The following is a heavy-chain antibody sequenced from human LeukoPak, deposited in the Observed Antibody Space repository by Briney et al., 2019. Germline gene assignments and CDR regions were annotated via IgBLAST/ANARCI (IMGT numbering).Heavy chain of an antibody. J-gene: IGHJ3*01. V-gene: IGHV4-31*03. D-gene: IGHD2-2*01. CDR3: ATPYCSSLSCLDVFNV. CDR2: KYYSGSA. CDR1: GISISDGRYY. Sequence: PSETLPLTCNVSGISISDGRYYWAWIRQRPGRGLEWIGYKYYSGSAKYNPSLKSRLTISIDTPENQFSLHLSSVTAADTAMYYCATPYCSSLSCLDVFNVWGQGRMVTVSS.